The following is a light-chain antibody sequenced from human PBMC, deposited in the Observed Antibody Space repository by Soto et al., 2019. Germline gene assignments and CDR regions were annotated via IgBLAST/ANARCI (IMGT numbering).Light chain of an antibody. Sequence: IQMTQSPSSLSASVGDRVTITCRASQGIRYDLAWFQQKPGKAPKRLIYAAASFESGVPSRFSGSGSGTEFTLTISSLQPEDFATYYCLQHNSYPLTFGGGTKVEIK. CDR3: LQHNSYPLT. J-gene: IGKJ4*01. CDR1: QGIRYD. V-gene: IGKV1-17*01. CDR2: AAA.